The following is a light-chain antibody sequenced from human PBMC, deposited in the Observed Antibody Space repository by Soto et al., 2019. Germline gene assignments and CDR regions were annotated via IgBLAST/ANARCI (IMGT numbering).Light chain of an antibody. V-gene: IGKV3-11*01. CDR1: PSVSSY. Sequence: DIVLTQSPATASFLPGKRSTLSGSACPSVSSYLAWYQQKPGQAPRLLIYDASNRATGIPARFSGSGSGTDFTLTIRSLEPEDFAVYYCQQRSSWPRTFGQGTKVDIK. CDR2: DAS. J-gene: IGKJ1*01. CDR3: QQRSSWPRT.